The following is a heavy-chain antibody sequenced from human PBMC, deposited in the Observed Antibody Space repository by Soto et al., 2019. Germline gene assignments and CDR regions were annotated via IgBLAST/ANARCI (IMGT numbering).Heavy chain of an antibody. V-gene: IGHV4-34*01. CDR3: ARVSGYQRDEAFDI. Sequence: SETLSLTCAVYGVSFSGYDWSWIRQPPGEGLEWIGEIKHSGSTNYNPALKSRVTISVDTSKKQFSLRLSSVTAADTAVYYCARVSGYQRDEAFDIWGQGTMVTVSS. CDR1: GVSFSGYD. D-gene: IGHD3-3*01. CDR2: IKHSGST. J-gene: IGHJ3*02.